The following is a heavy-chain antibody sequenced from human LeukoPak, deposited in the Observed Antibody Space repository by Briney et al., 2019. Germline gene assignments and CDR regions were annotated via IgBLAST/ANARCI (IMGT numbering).Heavy chain of an antibody. V-gene: IGHV1-69*01. CDR2: ITPIFGTA. CDR1: GGTFSSYA. Sequence: SVTVSCKASGGTFSSYAISWVRQAPGQGLEWMGGITPIFGTANYAQKFQGRVTITADESTSTAYMELSSLRSEDTAVYSCARLRWFGVPPDYYGMDVWGQGTTVTVSS. J-gene: IGHJ6*02. CDR3: ARLRWFGVPPDYYGMDV. D-gene: IGHD3-10*01.